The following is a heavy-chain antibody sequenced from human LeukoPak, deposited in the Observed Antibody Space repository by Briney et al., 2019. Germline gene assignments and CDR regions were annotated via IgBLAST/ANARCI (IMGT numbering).Heavy chain of an antibody. J-gene: IGHJ5*02. V-gene: IGHV4-39*07. CDR3: ATDPSYYGSGRRFDP. D-gene: IGHD3-10*01. CDR2: IYYSGST. Sequence: PSETLSLTCTVSGGSLSSNNSYWGWIRQPPGKGLEWIGSIYYSGSTYYNPSLNSRVTISVDTSKNQFSLKLSSVTAADTAVYYCATDPSYYGSGRRFDPWGQGTLLTVSS. CDR1: GGSLSSNNSY.